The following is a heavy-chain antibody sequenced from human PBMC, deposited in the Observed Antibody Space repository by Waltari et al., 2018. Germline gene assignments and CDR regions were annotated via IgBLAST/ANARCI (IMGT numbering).Heavy chain of an antibody. CDR1: GGTFTSDS. V-gene: IGHV1-69*02. CDR2: IMPDISET. CDR3: AGGDGGYYYYKMDV. Sequence: QVQVVQSGAEAKKPGSSARVSCRASGGTFTSDSVNWVRQAPGKGLAWMGMIMPDISETMYAVKFQGRITITADKSTGTVYMELSSLRSDDTAVYYCAGGDGGYYYYKMDVWGQGTTVTVSS. J-gene: IGHJ6*03. D-gene: IGHD3-10*01.